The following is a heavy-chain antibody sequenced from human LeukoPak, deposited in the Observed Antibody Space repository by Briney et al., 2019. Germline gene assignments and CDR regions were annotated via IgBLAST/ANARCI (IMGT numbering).Heavy chain of an antibody. CDR3: ARGYSSSWYFNWFDP. Sequence: SETLSLTCAVSGGSISSSNWWSWVRQPPGKGLEWIGEIYHSGSTNYNPSLKSRVTLSVDKSKNQFSLRLSSVTAADTAVYYCARGYSSSWYFNWFDPWGQGTLVTVSS. V-gene: IGHV4-4*02. CDR1: GGSISSSNW. CDR2: IYHSGST. J-gene: IGHJ5*02. D-gene: IGHD6-13*01.